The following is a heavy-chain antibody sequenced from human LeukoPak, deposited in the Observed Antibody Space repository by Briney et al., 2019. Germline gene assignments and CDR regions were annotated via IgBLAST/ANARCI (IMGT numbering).Heavy chain of an antibody. CDR2: ISSSGSTI. CDR1: GFTFSSYE. CDR3: AKGGPYYAAASYGRELDY. D-gene: IGHD1-26*01. V-gene: IGHV3-48*03. Sequence: GGSLRLSCAASGFTFSSYEMNWVRQAPGKGLEWVSYISSSGSTIYYADSVKGRFTISRDNPKNSLYLQMNSLRAEDTAVYYYAKGGPYYAAASYGRELDYWGQGTLVTVSS. J-gene: IGHJ4*02.